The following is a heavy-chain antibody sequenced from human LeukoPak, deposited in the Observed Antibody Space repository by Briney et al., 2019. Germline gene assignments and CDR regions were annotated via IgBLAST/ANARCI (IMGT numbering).Heavy chain of an antibody. Sequence: GGSLRLSCAASGFTFSSYWMSWVRQAPGKGLEWVANIKQDGSEKYYVDSVKGRFTISRDNAKNLLYLQMNSLRAEDTAVYYCARSYRHYYGSGSYPYWGQGTLVTVSS. V-gene: IGHV3-7*01. D-gene: IGHD3-10*01. J-gene: IGHJ4*02. CDR3: ARSYRHYYGSGSYPY. CDR1: GFTFSSYW. CDR2: IKQDGSEK.